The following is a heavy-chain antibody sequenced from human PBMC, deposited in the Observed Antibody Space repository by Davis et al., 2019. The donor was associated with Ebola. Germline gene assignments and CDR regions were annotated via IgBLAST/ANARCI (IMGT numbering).Heavy chain of an antibody. D-gene: IGHD6-19*01. CDR1: GFTVSSNY. CDR2: IYVVGST. CDR3: AIANRGPVADTGDY. Sequence: GGSLRLSCAASGFTVSSNYMSWVRQAPGKGLEWVSVIYVVGSTYYADSVKGRFTISRDNSKNTVYLQMDSLRVEDTAVYYCAIANRGPVADTGDYWGQGTLVTVSS. J-gene: IGHJ4*02. V-gene: IGHV3-53*01.